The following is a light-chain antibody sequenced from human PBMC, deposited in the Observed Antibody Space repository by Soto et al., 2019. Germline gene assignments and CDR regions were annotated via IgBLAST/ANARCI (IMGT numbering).Light chain of an antibody. V-gene: IGLV2-23*01. CDR1: SSDVGRYNL. CDR3: CSYAGGPWV. Sequence: QSALTQPASVSGSPGQSITISCTGTSSDVGRYNLVSWYQHHPGKAPKLMIYEGSKRPSGVSNRFSDSTSGNTASLTISGLQAEDEADYYCCSYAGGPWVFGGGTKLTVL. J-gene: IGLJ3*02. CDR2: EGS.